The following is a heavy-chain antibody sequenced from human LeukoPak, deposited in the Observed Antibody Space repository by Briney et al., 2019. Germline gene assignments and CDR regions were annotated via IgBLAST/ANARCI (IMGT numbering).Heavy chain of an antibody. CDR2: INHSGST. Sequence: PSETLSLTCAVYGGSFSGYYWSWIRQPPGKGLEWIGEINHSGSTNYNPSLKSRVTISVDTSKNQFSLKLSSVTAADTAVYYCARRKVRGVIRKHQNWFDPWGQGTRVTVSS. D-gene: IGHD3-10*01. V-gene: IGHV4-34*01. CDR3: ARRKVRGVIRKHQNWFDP. J-gene: IGHJ5*02. CDR1: GGSFSGYY.